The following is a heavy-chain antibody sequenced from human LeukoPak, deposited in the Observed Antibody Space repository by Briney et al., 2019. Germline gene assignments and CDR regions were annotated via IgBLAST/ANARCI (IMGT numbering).Heavy chain of an antibody. CDR1: GFTFSSYMMN. CDR3: ARRTSGSPFDY. J-gene: IGHJ4*02. Sequence: PGGSLRLSCAASGFTFSSYMMNWVRQPPGKGLEWIGSIYYSGSTYYNPSLKSRVTISVDTSKSQFSLKLSSVTAADTAVYYCARRTSGSPFDYWGPGTLVTVSS. V-gene: IGHV4-39*01. CDR2: IYYSGST. D-gene: IGHD6-19*01.